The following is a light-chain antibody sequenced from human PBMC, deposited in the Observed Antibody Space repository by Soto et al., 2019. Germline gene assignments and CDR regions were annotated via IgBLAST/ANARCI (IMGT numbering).Light chain of an antibody. CDR1: SSDVGGYNY. J-gene: IGLJ1*01. CDR3: SSYAGSNNYV. Sequence: QSVLTQPPSASGPSGQSVTISCTGTSSDVGGYNYVSWYQQHPGQAPKLMIYEVSKRPSGVPDRFSGSKSGNTASLTVSGLQVEDEADYYCSSYAGSNNYVFGTGTKVTVL. CDR2: EVS. V-gene: IGLV2-8*01.